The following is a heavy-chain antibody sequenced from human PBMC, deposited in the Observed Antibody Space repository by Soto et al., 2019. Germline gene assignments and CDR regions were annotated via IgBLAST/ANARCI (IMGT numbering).Heavy chain of an antibody. J-gene: IGHJ4*02. CDR3: ARREIQGPIDY. CDR2: IYYSGTT. V-gene: IGHV4-28*01. D-gene: IGHD1-26*01. Sequence: ETLSLTCAVSGYSISSSNWWGWIRQPPGKGPEWIGYIYYSGTTYYNPSLKSRVTMSVDTSKNQFSLKLTSVTAVDTAVYYCARREIQGPIDYWGQGTLVTVSS. CDR1: GYSISSSNW.